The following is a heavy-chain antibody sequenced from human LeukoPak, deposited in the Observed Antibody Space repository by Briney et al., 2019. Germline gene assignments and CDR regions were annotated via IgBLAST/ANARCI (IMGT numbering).Heavy chain of an antibody. J-gene: IGHJ3*01. CDR3: TRDYYDSSGYP. CDR1: GFTFSGSA. Sequence: GGSLRLSCAASGFTFSGSAMHWVRQASGKGLEWVGRIRSKANSYATAYAASVKGRFTISRDDSKNTAYLQMNSLKTEDTAVYYCTRDYYDSSGYPWGQGTMVTVSS. V-gene: IGHV3-73*01. CDR2: IRSKANSYAT. D-gene: IGHD3-22*01.